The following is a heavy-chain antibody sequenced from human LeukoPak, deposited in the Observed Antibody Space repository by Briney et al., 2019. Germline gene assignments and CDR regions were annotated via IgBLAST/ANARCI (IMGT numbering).Heavy chain of an antibody. D-gene: IGHD3-10*01. CDR2: IWYDRSNK. J-gene: IGHJ6*02. CDR3: ARDMQSGSYYSYGMDV. V-gene: IGHV3-33*01. Sequence: PGGSLRLSCAASGFTFSSYGMHWVRQAPGKGLEWVAVIWYDRSNKYYADSVKGRFTISRDNSKNTLYLQMNSLRAEDTAVYYCARDMQSGSYYSYGMDVWGQGTTVTVSS. CDR1: GFTFSSYG.